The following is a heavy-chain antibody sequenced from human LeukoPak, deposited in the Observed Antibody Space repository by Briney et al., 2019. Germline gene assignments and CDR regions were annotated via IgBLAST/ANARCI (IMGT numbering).Heavy chain of an antibody. J-gene: IGHJ4*02. Sequence: ASVKVSCRASGYTFTSYGIRWVRQAPGQGLEWMGWISAYNGNTNYAQKFQGRVTMTTETSTSTAYMELRSLRSDDTAVYYCARGRDGYNSDWGQGTLVTVSS. D-gene: IGHD5-24*01. CDR3: ARGRDGYNSD. V-gene: IGHV1-18*01. CDR1: GYTFTSYG. CDR2: ISAYNGNT.